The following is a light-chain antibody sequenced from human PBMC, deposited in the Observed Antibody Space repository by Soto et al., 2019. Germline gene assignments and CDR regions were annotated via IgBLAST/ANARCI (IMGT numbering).Light chain of an antibody. CDR1: QSVSCN. CDR3: QQYNNWPPLT. Sequence: EIGVTQSPATLSVSPGERATVSSRARQSVSCNLAWYQQKPGQAPRLLICGASTRATGIPARFSGSEPGTEFTLTISSLQSEDFAVYYCQQYNNWPPLTFGGGTKVEIK. J-gene: IGKJ4*01. CDR2: GAS. V-gene: IGKV3-15*01.